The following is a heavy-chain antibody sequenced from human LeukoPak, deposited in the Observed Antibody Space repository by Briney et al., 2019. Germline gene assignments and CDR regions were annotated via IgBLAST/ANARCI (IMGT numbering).Heavy chain of an antibody. Sequence: GGSLRLSCAASGFTFSSYAMHWVRQAPGKGLEWVAVISYDGSNKYYADSVKGRFTISRDNSKNTLYLQMNSLRAEDTAVYYCAKELTRPFDYWGQGTLVTVSS. CDR1: GFTFSSYA. J-gene: IGHJ4*02. CDR2: ISYDGSNK. CDR3: AKELTRPFDY. V-gene: IGHV3-30-3*01.